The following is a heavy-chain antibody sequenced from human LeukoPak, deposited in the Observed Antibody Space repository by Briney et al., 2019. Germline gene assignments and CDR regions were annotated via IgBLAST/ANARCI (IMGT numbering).Heavy chain of an antibody. J-gene: IGHJ4*02. CDR3: ASEAFCAGGSCNVQRVAS. CDR1: GHTFTAYC. CDR2: IDTNTGAT. V-gene: IGHV1-2*02. D-gene: IGHD2-8*02. Sequence: ASVKVSCKASGHTFTAYCIHWVRQAPGQGLEWMGWIDTNTGATKYAQKFQGRVTITRDTSTGTAYMELSSLISGDTALYYCASEAFCAGGSCNVQRVASWGPGTLVTVSS.